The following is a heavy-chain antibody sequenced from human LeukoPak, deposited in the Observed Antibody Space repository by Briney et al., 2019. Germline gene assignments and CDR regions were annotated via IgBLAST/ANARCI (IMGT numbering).Heavy chain of an antibody. D-gene: IGHD2-15*01. Sequence: ASVKVSCKASGYTFTGYYMHWVRQAPGQGLEWMGWINPNSGGTNYAQKFQGRVTMTRDTSISTAYMELSRLRSDDTAVYYCARDEGVVVADNWFDPWGQGTLVTVSS. CDR2: INPNSGGT. V-gene: IGHV1-2*02. CDR3: ARDEGVVVADNWFDP. CDR1: GYTFTGYY. J-gene: IGHJ5*02.